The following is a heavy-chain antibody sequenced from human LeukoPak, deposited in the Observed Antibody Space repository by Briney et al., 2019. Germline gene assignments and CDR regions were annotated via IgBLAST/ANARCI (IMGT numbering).Heavy chain of an antibody. Sequence: KSGGSLRLSCAASGFTFSSYSMNRVRQAPGKGLEWVSSISSSSSYIYYADSVKGRFTISRDNAKNSLYLQMNSLRAEDAAVYYCVRSSEGYWGQGTLVTVSS. CDR1: GFTFSSYS. CDR3: VRSSEGY. CDR2: ISSSSSYI. D-gene: IGHD1-26*01. J-gene: IGHJ4*02. V-gene: IGHV3-21*01.